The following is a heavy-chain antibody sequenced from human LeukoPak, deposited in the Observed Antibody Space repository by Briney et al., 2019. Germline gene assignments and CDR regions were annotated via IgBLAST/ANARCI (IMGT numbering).Heavy chain of an antibody. D-gene: IGHD2-2*01. Sequence: PGGSLRLSCAASGFTFSSYAMHWVRQAPGKGLEWVAVISYDGSNKYYADSVKGRFTISRDNSKNTLYLQMNSLRAEDTAVYYCAREGRDVPAAPFDYWAREPWSPSPQ. CDR1: GFTFSSYA. CDR2: ISYDGSNK. CDR3: AREGRDVPAAPFDY. V-gene: IGHV3-30-3*01. J-gene: IGHJ4*02.